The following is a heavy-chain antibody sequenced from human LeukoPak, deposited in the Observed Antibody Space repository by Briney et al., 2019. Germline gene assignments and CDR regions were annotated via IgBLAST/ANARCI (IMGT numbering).Heavy chain of an antibody. CDR1: GYTFTDYY. D-gene: IGHD4-17*01. J-gene: IGHJ4*02. CDR3: ARHLQSPSGTTPDY. CDR2: VNPISGGT. V-gene: IGHV1-2*02. Sequence: ASVKVSCKASGYTFTDYYIHWVRQAPGQGLEWMGWVNPISGGTDYAQKFQGRVTMTRDTSIRTAYMGLSRLRSDDTAVYYCARHLQSPSGTTPDYWGQGTLVTVSS.